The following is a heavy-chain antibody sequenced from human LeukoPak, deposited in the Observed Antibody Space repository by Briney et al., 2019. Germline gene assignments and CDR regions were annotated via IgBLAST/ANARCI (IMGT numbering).Heavy chain of an antibody. D-gene: IGHD3-22*01. CDR1: GFTFSSYS. CDR2: ISSSSSTI. Sequence: PGGSLRPSCAASGFTFSSYSMNWVRQAPGKGLEWVSYISSSSSTIYYADSVKGRFTISRDNAKNSLYLQMNSLRAEDTAVYYCARDQLPLYDSSGYYLDYWGQGTLVTVSS. CDR3: ARDQLPLYDSSGYYLDY. J-gene: IGHJ4*02. V-gene: IGHV3-48*04.